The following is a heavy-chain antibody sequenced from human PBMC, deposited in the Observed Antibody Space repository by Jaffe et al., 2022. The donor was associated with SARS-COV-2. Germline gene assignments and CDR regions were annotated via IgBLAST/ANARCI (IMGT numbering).Heavy chain of an antibody. CDR2: IYYSGST. D-gene: IGHD3-22*01. V-gene: IGHV4-39*01. CDR3: ARLENYYDSSGYYYAGLGNWFDP. Sequence: QLQLQESGPGLVKPSETLSLTCTVSGGSISSSSYYWGWIRQPPGKGLEWIGSIYYSGSTYYNPSLKSRVTISVDTSKNQFSLKLSSVTAADTAVYYCARLENYYDSSGYYYAGLGNWFDPWGQGTLVTVSS. J-gene: IGHJ5*02. CDR1: GGSISSSSYY.